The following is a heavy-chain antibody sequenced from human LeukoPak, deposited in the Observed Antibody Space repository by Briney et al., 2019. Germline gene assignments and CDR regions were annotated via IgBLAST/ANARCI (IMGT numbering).Heavy chain of an antibody. CDR2: IYHSGST. Sequence: PPETLSLTCAVSGGSISSSSWWSWVRQPPGKGLEWIGEIYHSGSTNYNPSLKSRVTISVDKSKNQFSLKLSSVTAADTAVYYCARNTRLRQHFDYWGQGTLVTVSS. CDR1: GGSISSSSW. J-gene: IGHJ4*02. CDR3: ARNTRLRQHFDY. V-gene: IGHV4-4*03. D-gene: IGHD3-16*01.